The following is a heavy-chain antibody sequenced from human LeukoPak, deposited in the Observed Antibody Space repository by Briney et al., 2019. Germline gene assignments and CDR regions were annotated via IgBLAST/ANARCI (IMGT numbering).Heavy chain of an antibody. V-gene: IGHV3-23*01. CDR1: GFRFTSYA. D-gene: IGHD3-10*01. CDR3: EKFGAYRVYSFIDF. J-gene: IGHJ4*02. CDR2: ISGSGGST. Sequence: GGSLRLSCAASGFRFTSYAMIWIRQAPGKGLEWVAGISGSGGSTYYSDPVKGRFNISRDTSDNTLHLNMSSLSTDDTAVYFFEKFGAYRVYSFIDFWGQGIPDTVSS.